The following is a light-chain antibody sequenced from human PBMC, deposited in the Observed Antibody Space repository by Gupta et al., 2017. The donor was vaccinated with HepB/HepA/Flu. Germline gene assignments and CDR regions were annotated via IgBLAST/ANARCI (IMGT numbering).Light chain of an antibody. V-gene: IGKV3-11*01. J-gene: IGKJ5*01. CDR2: DAF. CDR1: LSVSSY. Sequence: EIALTQSPATLSLSPGERATLTCRASLSVSSYLAWYQQKPGQAPRVLIYDAFNWPTGIPARFSGSGSGTEFTRTISSLKPEDFAVYYCQQRSKWAQTFGQGTRLE. CDR3: QQRSKWAQT.